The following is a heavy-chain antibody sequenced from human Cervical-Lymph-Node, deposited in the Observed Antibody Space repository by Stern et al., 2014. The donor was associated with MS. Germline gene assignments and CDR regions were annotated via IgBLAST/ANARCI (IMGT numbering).Heavy chain of an antibody. D-gene: IGHD6-19*01. Sequence: EVQLVESGGGLVQPGGSLKLSCATSGFTFSASAMHWVRQASGKGLEWVGRVRGKDNSYATTYAASMKGRFTISRDDSKNTAYLQMNSLKTEDTAVYYCTIDGSGWSYWGQGTLVTVSS. CDR3: TIDGSGWSY. CDR1: GFTFSASA. V-gene: IGHV3-73*01. CDR2: VRGKDNSYAT. J-gene: IGHJ4*02.